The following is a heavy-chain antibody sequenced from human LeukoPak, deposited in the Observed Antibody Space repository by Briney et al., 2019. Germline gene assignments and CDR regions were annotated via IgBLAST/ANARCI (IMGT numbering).Heavy chain of an antibody. CDR3: ARLAYCGGDCYRQALDAFDI. CDR1: GGSISSYY. Sequence: SETLSLTCTVSGGSISSYYWSWIRQPPGKGLEWIGYIYYSGSTNYNPSLKSRVTISVDTSKNQFSLKLSSVTAADTAVYYCARLAYCGGDCYRQALDAFDIWGQGKMVTVSS. D-gene: IGHD2-21*02. J-gene: IGHJ3*02. V-gene: IGHV4-59*01. CDR2: IYYSGST.